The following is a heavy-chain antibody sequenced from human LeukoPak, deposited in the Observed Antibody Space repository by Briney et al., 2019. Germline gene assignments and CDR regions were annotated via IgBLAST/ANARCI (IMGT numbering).Heavy chain of an antibody. CDR1: SGSINSYY. CDR2: IYYTGST. J-gene: IGHJ4*02. D-gene: IGHD3-10*01. V-gene: IGHV4-59*01. Sequence: PSETLSLTCTVSSGSINSYYWSWLRQPPGKRLELIGYIYYTGSTNYSPSLKSRVTMSVHTPKNQFSVKLSSVTAADTAVYYCARMSFYGSGTYSPLDYWGQGTLVTVSS. CDR3: ARMSFYGSGTYSPLDY.